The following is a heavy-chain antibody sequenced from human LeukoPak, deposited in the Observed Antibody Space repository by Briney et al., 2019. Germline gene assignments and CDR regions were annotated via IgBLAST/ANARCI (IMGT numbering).Heavy chain of an antibody. CDR3: AKGVAAAKVDSYFDY. D-gene: IGHD2-2*01. Sequence: GGSLNLSCAASGLPLDDFAMHWVRQAPGKGLEWVSGISWNSGSIGYADSVKGRFTISRDNAKNSLYLQMNSLRAEDTALYYCAKGVAAAKVDSYFDYWGQGTLVTVSS. J-gene: IGHJ4*02. CDR2: ISWNSGSI. V-gene: IGHV3-9*01. CDR1: GLPLDDFA.